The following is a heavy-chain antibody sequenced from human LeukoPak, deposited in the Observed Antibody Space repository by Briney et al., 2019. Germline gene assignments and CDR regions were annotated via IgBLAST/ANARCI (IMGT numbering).Heavy chain of an antibody. Sequence: GASVKVSCKASGGTFSSYAISWVRQAPGQGLEWMGGIIPIFGTANYAQKFQGRVTITADESTSTAYMELSSLRSEDTAVYYCTKAGNEDYYYYYMDVWGKGTTVTVSS. CDR2: IIPIFGTA. CDR3: TKAGNEDYYYYYMDV. CDR1: GGTFSSYA. V-gene: IGHV1-69*13. J-gene: IGHJ6*03.